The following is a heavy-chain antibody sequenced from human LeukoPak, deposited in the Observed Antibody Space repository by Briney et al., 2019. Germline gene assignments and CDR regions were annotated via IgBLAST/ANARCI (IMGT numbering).Heavy chain of an antibody. J-gene: IGHJ4*02. D-gene: IGHD3-10*01. CDR2: ISSDESNK. Sequence: PGRSLRLSCAASGFTFNNYAMHWVRQAPGEGLEWVALISSDESNKYYADSVKGRFTISRDNSMNTLYLRMNSLRADDTAVYYCATDYSYGSGSYYNRFDNWGQGTLVTVSS. CDR1: GFTFNNYA. CDR3: ATDYSYGSGSYYNRFDN. V-gene: IGHV3-30*03.